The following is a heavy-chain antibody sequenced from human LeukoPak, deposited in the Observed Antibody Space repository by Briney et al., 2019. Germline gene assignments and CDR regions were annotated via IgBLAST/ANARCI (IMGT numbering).Heavy chain of an antibody. CDR2: INSDGSST. J-gene: IGHJ4*02. Sequence: GGSLRLSCAASGFTFSSYWMHWVRQAPGKGLVWVSRINSDGSSTSYADSVKGRFPISRDNAKNTLYLQMSSLRAEDTALYYCARGGVLTGYYTPYYFDYWGQGTLVTVSS. CDR1: GFTFSSYW. CDR3: ARGGVLTGYYTPYYFDY. D-gene: IGHD3-9*01. V-gene: IGHV3-74*01.